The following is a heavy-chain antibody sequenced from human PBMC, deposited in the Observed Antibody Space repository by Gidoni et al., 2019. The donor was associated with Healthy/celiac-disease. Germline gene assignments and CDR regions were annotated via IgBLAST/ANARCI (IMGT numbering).Heavy chain of an antibody. CDR3: AKRGIAVADAFDI. CDR2: ISGSGGST. V-gene: IGHV3-23*01. J-gene: IGHJ3*02. CDR1: GFTFSSYA. D-gene: IGHD6-19*01. Sequence: EVQLLESGGGLVQPGGSLRLSWSASGFTFSSYAMSWVRQAPGKGLEWVSAISGSGGSTYYADSVKGRFTISRDNSKNTLYLQMNSLRAEDTAVYYCAKRGIAVADAFDIWGQGTMVTVSS.